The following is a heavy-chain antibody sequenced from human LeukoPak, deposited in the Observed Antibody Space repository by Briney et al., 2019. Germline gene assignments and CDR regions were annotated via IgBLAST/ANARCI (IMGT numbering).Heavy chain of an antibody. CDR3: AKDLIL. Sequence: GGSLRLSCTAPGFIFGNYGMHWVRQAPGKGLEWVAFIRFDGNLEYYADSVKGRFTISRDNSKNTLYLQMFSLRPEDTAVYFCAKDLILWGQGTVVTVSS. V-gene: IGHV3-30*02. CDR1: GFIFGNYG. J-gene: IGHJ3*01. CDR2: IRFDGNLE.